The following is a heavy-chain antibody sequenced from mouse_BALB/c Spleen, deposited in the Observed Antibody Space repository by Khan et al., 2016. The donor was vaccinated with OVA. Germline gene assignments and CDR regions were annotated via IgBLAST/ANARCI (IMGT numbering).Heavy chain of an antibody. D-gene: IGHD1-1*01. CDR1: GYSFTGYF. CDR2: INPHIGET. CDR3: TRIYRSDFDY. J-gene: IGHJ2*01. V-gene: IGHV1-20*02. Sequence: VQLQQSGPELVRPGASVKISCKASGYSFTGYFMNWVMQSHGKSLEWIGRINPHIGETFYNQRLKEKATLTVDESSSTAHMERRSLASEDSAVYYCTRIYRSDFDYWGQGTTLTVSS.